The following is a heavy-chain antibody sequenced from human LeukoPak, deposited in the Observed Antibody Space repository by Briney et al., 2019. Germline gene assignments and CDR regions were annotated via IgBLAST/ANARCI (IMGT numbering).Heavy chain of an antibody. Sequence: GGSLRLSCAASGFTFSSYAMSWVRQAPGKGLEWVSYISSSSSTIYYADSVKGRFTISRDNAKNSLYLQMNSLRAEDTAVYYCARENSSGWYGRAEFDYWGQGTLVTVSS. CDR3: ARENSSGWYGRAEFDY. V-gene: IGHV3-48*04. J-gene: IGHJ4*02. CDR2: ISSSSSTI. D-gene: IGHD6-19*01. CDR1: GFTFSSYA.